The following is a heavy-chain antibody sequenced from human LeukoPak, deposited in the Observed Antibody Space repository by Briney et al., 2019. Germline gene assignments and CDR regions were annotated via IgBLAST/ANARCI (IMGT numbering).Heavy chain of an antibody. Sequence: PGGSLRLSCAASGFTFSSNAMNWVRQAPGKGLEWVSPISGSGGSTYYADSVKGRFTISRDNSKNTLYLQMNSLRAEDTAVYYCAKEFIVVVPAAINAFDIWGQGTMVTVSS. V-gene: IGHV3-23*01. D-gene: IGHD2-2*01. CDR1: GFTFSSNA. CDR2: ISGSGGST. J-gene: IGHJ3*02. CDR3: AKEFIVVVPAAINAFDI.